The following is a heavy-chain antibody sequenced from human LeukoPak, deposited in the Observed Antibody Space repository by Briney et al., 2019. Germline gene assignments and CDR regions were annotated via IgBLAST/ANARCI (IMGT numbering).Heavy chain of an antibody. CDR1: SGFVNSGSYY. CDR3: ARRAGYTSSWYEY. CDR2: IYYSGST. J-gene: IGHJ4*02. Sequence: SETLSLTRTGSSGFVNSGSYYWNWIRQPPGKGLEWIGYIYYSGSTNYNPSLKSRVTISVDTAKNQLSLKLSSVTAADTAVYYCARRAGYTSSWYEYCGRGTLVTVSS. V-gene: IGHV4-61*01. D-gene: IGHD6-13*01.